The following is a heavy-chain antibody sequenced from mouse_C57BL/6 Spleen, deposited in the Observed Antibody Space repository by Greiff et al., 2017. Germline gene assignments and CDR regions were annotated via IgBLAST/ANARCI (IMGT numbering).Heavy chain of an antibody. CDR3: PYYGYAPYAMDY. D-gene: IGHD2-9*01. Sequence: VQVVESGAELVRPGASVTLSCKASGYTFTDYEMHWVKQTPVHGLEWIGAIDPETGGTAYNQKFKGKAILTADKSSSTAYMELRSLTSEDSAVYYCPYYGYAPYAMDYWGQGTSVTVSS. J-gene: IGHJ4*01. V-gene: IGHV1-15*01. CDR1: GYTFTDYE. CDR2: IDPETGGT.